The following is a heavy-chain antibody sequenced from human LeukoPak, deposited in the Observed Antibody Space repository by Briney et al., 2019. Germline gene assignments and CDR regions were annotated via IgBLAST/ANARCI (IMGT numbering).Heavy chain of an antibody. V-gene: IGHV4-39*07. CDR2: IYYSGST. D-gene: IGHD3-10*01. CDR3: ARGGSGSYYYY. J-gene: IGHJ4*02. CDR1: GGSISSSSDY. Sequence: PSETPSLTCTVSGGSISSSSDYWGWIRQPPGKGLEWIGSIYYSGSTYYNPSLKSRVTISVDTSKNQFSLKLSSVTAADAAVYYCARGGSGSYYYYWGQGTLVTVSS.